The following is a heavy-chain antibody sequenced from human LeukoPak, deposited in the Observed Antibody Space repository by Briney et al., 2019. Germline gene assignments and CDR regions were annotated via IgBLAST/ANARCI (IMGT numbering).Heavy chain of an antibody. CDR1: GFTFTNYG. D-gene: IGHD3-10*01. CDR2: IRYDGRNK. J-gene: IGHJ4*02. Sequence: PGGSLRLSCAASGFTFTNYGMHWVRQAPGKGLEWVAFIRYDGRNKYYADSVKGRFTISRDKSKNTVYLQVNSLRAEDTAVYYCAKDHYYGSGSFDYWGQGTLVTVSS. V-gene: IGHV3-30*02. CDR3: AKDHYYGSGSFDY.